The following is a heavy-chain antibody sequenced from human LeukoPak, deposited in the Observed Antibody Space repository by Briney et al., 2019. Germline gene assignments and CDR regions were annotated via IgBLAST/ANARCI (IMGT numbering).Heavy chain of an antibody. CDR3: ARGLRGYSYGQLYHFDY. J-gene: IGHJ4*02. D-gene: IGHD5-18*01. CDR1: GYTFTSYD. V-gene: IGHV1-8*01. CDR2: MNPNSGNT. Sequence: ASVKVSCKASGYTFTSYDINWVRQASGQGLELMGWMNPNSGNTAYAQKFQGRVTMTRDTSINTAYMELSSLRSEDTAVYYCARGLRGYSYGQLYHFDYWGQGTLVTVSS.